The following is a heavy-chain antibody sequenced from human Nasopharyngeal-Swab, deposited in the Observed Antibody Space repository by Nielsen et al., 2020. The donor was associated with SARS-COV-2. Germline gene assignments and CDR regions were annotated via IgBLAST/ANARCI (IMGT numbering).Heavy chain of an antibody. V-gene: IGHV4-59*01. Sequence: SETLSLTCTVSGGSISSYYWSWIRQPPGKGLEWIGYIYYSGSTNYNPPLKSRVTISVDTSKNQFSLKLSSVTAADTAVYYCAREGGYDPFDYWGQGTLVTVSS. J-gene: IGHJ4*02. D-gene: IGHD5-12*01. CDR2: IYYSGST. CDR3: AREGGYDPFDY. CDR1: GGSISSYY.